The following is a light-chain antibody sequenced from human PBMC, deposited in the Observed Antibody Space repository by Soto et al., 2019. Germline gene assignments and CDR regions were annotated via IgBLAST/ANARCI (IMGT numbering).Light chain of an antibody. Sequence: QSALTQPPSASGSPGQSVTISCTGNKNDIGVYDCVSWYQHHPGKAPRLISYEVVQRPSGVPDRFCGSKSGNTASLTVSGLQAADEADYFCKSYAGSNTYVFGSGTKVTVL. J-gene: IGLJ1*01. V-gene: IGLV2-8*01. CDR1: KNDIGVYDC. CDR2: EVV. CDR3: KSYAGSNTYV.